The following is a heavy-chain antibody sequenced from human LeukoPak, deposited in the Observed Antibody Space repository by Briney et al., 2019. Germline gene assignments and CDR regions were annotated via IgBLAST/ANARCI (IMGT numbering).Heavy chain of an antibody. V-gene: IGHV3-7*01. Sequence: SGGSLRLSCAASGFTFSSYAMSWVRQAPGKGLEWVANIKQDGSEKYYVDSVKGRFTISRDNAKNSLYLQMNSLRAEDTAVYYCARVWRYCSSTSCYAFDYWGQGTLVTVSS. CDR1: GFTFSSYA. CDR2: IKQDGSEK. CDR3: ARVWRYCSSTSCYAFDY. D-gene: IGHD2-2*01. J-gene: IGHJ4*02.